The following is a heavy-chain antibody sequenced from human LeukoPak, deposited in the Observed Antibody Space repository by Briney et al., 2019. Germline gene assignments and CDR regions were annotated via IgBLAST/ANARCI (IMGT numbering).Heavy chain of an antibody. CDR2: INHSGST. J-gene: IGHJ6*02. CDR3: ARGPYYDFWSGQSISYYYYYGMDV. D-gene: IGHD3-3*01. Sequence: SETLSLTCAVYGGSFSGYYWSWIRQPPGKGLEWIGEINHSGSTNYNPSLKSRVTISVDTSKNQFSLELSSVTAADTAVYYCARGPYYDFWSGQSISYYYYYGMDVWGQGTTVTVSS. V-gene: IGHV4-34*01. CDR1: GGSFSGYY.